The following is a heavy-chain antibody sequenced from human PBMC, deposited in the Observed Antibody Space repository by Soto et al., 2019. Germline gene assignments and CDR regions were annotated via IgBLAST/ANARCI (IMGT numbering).Heavy chain of an antibody. CDR1: GASISSYD. V-gene: IGHV4-59*13. J-gene: IGHJ6*02. Sequence: PSETPSLTCTVSGASISSYDWSWIWQPPGKGLEWLGYILYTGNTNYSPSLKRRVTMSVDTSKNQVSMKLSAVTAAETAVYFCARAAYGSGSYYASYYYYAMDVWGQGTTVAVS. D-gene: IGHD3-10*01. CDR3: ARAAYGSGSYYASYYYYAMDV. CDR2: ILYTGNT.